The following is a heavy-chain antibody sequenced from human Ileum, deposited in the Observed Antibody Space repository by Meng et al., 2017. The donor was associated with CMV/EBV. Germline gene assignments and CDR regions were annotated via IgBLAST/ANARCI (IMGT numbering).Heavy chain of an antibody. CDR3: ISYTGNYYPRDY. CDR2: SRNKINNYTT. CDR1: GIIFHDHY. V-gene: IGHV3-72*01. Sequence: GESLKISCAASGIIFHDHYMDWVRQAPGKGLEWVGRSRNKINNYTTTYAASVKGRFTISRDDSKSSLYLQMNSLQTEDTAVYYCISYTGNYYPRDYWGQGTLVTVSS. D-gene: IGHD1-26*01. J-gene: IGHJ4*02.